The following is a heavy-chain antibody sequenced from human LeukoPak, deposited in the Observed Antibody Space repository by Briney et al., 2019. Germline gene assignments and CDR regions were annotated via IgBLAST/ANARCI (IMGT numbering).Heavy chain of an antibody. CDR2: LNAGNGNT. CDR1: GYTFTSYA. Sequence: ASVKVSCKASGYTFTSYAMHWVRQAPGQRLEWMGWLNAGNGNTKYSQKFQGRVTITRDTSASTAYMELSSLRSEDTAVYYCARMTTVTRGWFDPWGQGTLVTVSS. V-gene: IGHV1-3*01. D-gene: IGHD4-17*01. J-gene: IGHJ5*02. CDR3: ARMTTVTRGWFDP.